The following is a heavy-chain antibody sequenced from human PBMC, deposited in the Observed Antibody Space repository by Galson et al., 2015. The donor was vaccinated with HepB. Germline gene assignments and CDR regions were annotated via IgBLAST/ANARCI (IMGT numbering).Heavy chain of an antibody. V-gene: IGHV1-69*06. Sequence: SVKVSCKASGGTFSSYAISWVRQAPGQGLEWMGGIIPIFGTANYAQKFQGRVTITADKSTSTAYMELSSLRSEDTAVYYCARDGVYYDFWIGYKKNNWFDPWGQGTLVAVSS. D-gene: IGHD3-3*01. CDR2: IIPIFGTA. CDR1: GGTFSSYA. J-gene: IGHJ5*02. CDR3: ARDGVYYDFWIGYKKNNWFDP.